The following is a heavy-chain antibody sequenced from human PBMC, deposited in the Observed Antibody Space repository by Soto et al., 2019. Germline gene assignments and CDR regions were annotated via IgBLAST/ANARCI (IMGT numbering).Heavy chain of an antibody. V-gene: IGHV3-15*07. D-gene: IGHD3-3*01. CDR1: GFSISSAW. J-gene: IGHJ4*02. CDR2: IKTKTQGETT. CDR3: TTGSVEGY. Sequence: EVQLVESGGGLVKPGGSLRLSCAASGFSISSAWMNWVRQAPGKGLEWVGRIKTKTQGETTDYPAPVKGRFTISRDDSKNTLYLQMNSLKMEDPAVYYCTTGSVEGYWGQGTLVTVSS.